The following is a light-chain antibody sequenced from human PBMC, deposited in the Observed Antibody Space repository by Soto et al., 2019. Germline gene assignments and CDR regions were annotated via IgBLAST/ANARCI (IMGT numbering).Light chain of an antibody. Sequence: EIVMTQSPATLSVSPGERATLSCRASQSVASSYLAWYQQKPGQPPRLLIYDISTRATGIPTRFSGSGSGTEFTHTISSLQSEDFAVYYCQQYNSWPLTFGGGTKVDIK. CDR1: QSVASSY. J-gene: IGKJ4*01. CDR2: DIS. V-gene: IGKV3D-15*01. CDR3: QQYNSWPLT.